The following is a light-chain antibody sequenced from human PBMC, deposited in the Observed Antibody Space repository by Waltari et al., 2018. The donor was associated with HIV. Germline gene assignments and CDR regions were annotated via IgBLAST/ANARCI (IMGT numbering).Light chain of an antibody. CDR1: CSDVGGSDS. CDR2: DVG. CDR3: CSYAGTYTYV. V-gene: IGLV2-11*01. J-gene: IGLJ1*01. Sequence: QSALTQPRSVSGSPGQTVTISCTGTCSDVGGSDSVSWFQQHPDKAPKLIIYDVGQRPSGVPDRFSGSKSGNTAFLTISGLQAEDEADYYCCSYAGTYTYVFGSGTEVTAL.